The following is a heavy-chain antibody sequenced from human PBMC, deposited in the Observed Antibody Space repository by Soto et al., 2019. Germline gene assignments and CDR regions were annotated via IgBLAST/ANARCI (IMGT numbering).Heavy chain of an antibody. J-gene: IGHJ6*02. D-gene: IGHD2-2*01. CDR1: GGTFSSYA. V-gene: IGHV1-69*01. CDR2: IIPIFGTA. Sequence: QVQLVQSGAEVKKPGSSVKVSCKASGGTFSSYAISWVRQAPGQGLEWMGGIIPIFGTANYAQKFQGRVTITADESTSTAYMELSSLRSEDTAVYSCARDHCSSTSCDVELFQGRGRDYYGMDVWGQGTTVTVSS. CDR3: ARDHCSSTSCDVELFQGRGRDYYGMDV.